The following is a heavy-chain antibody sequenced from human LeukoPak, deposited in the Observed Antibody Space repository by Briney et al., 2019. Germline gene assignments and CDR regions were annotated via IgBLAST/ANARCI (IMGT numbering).Heavy chain of an antibody. D-gene: IGHD3-16*01. CDR1: GFIFTSNR. Sequence: SLRLSCAASGFIFTSNRMNWVRQAPGKGLEWVANIKHDGSEQIYVDSVKGRFTISRDNAKDSVYLQMNSLRAEDTAVYYCTRGLGEHGGVSDRWGQGTLVIVS. J-gene: IGHJ5*02. V-gene: IGHV3-7*01. CDR3: TRGLGEHGGVSDR. CDR2: IKHDGSEQ.